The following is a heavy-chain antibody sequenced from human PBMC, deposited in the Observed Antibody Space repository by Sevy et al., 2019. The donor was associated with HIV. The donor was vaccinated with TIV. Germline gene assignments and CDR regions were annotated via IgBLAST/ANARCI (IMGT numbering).Heavy chain of an antibody. Sequence: SETLSLTCTVSGGSISSGDYYFYWIRQPPGKGLEWIGYIYYSGSIYYNPSLKSRLTISVDTSKNQFSLRLNAVTAADMAVYYCVGGSARENFDYWGQGTLVTVSS. D-gene: IGHD1-26*01. J-gene: IGHJ4*02. V-gene: IGHV4-30-4*01. CDR1: GGSISSGDYY. CDR3: VGGSARENFDY. CDR2: IYYSGSI.